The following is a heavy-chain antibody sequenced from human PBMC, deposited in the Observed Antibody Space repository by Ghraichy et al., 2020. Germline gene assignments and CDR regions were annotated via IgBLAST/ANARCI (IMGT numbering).Heavy chain of an antibody. V-gene: IGHV4-39*01. J-gene: IGHJ6*02. CDR3: ARHTWFGDYYGMDV. D-gene: IGHD3-10*01. Sequence: SETLSLTCTVSGGSISSSSYYWGWIRQPPGKGLEWIGSIYYSGSTYYNPSLKSRVTISVDTSKNQFSLKLSSVTAADTAVYYGARHTWFGDYYGMDVWGQGTTVTVSS. CDR2: IYYSGST. CDR1: GGSISSSSYY.